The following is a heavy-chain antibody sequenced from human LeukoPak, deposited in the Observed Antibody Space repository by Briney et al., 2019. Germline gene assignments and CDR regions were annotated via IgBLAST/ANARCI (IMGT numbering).Heavy chain of an antibody. Sequence: PGGSLRLSCAASGFTFSSYWMSWVRQAPGKGLEWIGSIYYSGSTYYNPSLKSRVTISVDTSKNQFSLKLSSVTAADTAVYYCARQEGAAAGHFDYWGQGTLVTVSS. CDR2: IYYSGST. CDR3: ARQEGAAAGHFDY. J-gene: IGHJ4*02. CDR1: GFTFSSYW. D-gene: IGHD6-13*01. V-gene: IGHV4-39*01.